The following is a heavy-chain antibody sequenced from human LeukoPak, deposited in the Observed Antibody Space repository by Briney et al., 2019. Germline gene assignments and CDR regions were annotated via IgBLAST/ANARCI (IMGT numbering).Heavy chain of an antibody. Sequence: GGSLRLSCAASGFTFSSYAMHWVRQAPGKGLEWVAVISYDGSNKYYADSMKGRFTISRDNSKNTLYLQMNSLRAEDTAVYYCARDDPPYYDFWSGYYLDYWGQGTLVTVSS. CDR2: ISYDGSNK. V-gene: IGHV3-30-3*01. CDR1: GFTFSSYA. D-gene: IGHD3-3*01. J-gene: IGHJ4*02. CDR3: ARDDPPYYDFWSGYYLDY.